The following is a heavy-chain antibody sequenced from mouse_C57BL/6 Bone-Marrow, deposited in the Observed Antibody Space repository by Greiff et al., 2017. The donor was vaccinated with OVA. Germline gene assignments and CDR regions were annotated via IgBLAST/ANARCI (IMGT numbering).Heavy chain of an antibody. D-gene: IGHD2-5*01. Sequence: QVQLQQPGAELVRPGTSVKLSCKASGYTFTSSWMHWLKQRPGQGLEWIGVIDPSDSYTNYNQKFKGQATLTVDTSSSTAYMQLSSLTSEYSAVYYGARENYSNPFDYWGQGTTLTVSA. CDR2: IDPSDSYT. V-gene: IGHV1-59*01. CDR3: ARENYSNPFDY. J-gene: IGHJ2*01. CDR1: GYTFTSSW.